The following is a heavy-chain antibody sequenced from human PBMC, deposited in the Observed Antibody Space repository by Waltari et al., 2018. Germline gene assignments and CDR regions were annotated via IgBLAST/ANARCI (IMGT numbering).Heavy chain of an antibody. CDR2: IYYSGST. V-gene: IGHV4-31*03. Sequence: QVQLQESGPGLVKPSQTLSLTCTVSGGSISSGGYYWSWIRQHPGKGLEWIGYIYYSGSTYCNPSLKSRVTISVDTSKNQFSLKLSSVTAADTAVYYCARGVLAETRYGSSDYWGQGTLVTVSS. CDR3: ARGVLAETRYGSSDY. CDR1: GGSISSGGYY. D-gene: IGHD3-10*01. J-gene: IGHJ4*02.